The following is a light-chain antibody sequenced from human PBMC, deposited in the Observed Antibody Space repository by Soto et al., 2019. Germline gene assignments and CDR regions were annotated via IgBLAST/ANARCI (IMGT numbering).Light chain of an antibody. CDR2: DAS. V-gene: IGKV1-5*01. Sequence: IHMTQSPSTPSSSIGDTVTITCRDSQSINRWLAWQQQKPGDAPKLLISDASSWESGVPSRFSGTGSGTEFTIIISRLQPDDFATYYCQQYGSYWTFGQGTRVDIK. CDR1: QSINRW. CDR3: QQYGSYWT. J-gene: IGKJ1*01.